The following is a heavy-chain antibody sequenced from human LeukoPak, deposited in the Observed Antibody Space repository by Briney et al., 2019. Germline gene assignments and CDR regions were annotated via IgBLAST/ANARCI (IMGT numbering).Heavy chain of an antibody. CDR2: ISSSSSYT. Sequence: SGGSLRLSCAASGFTFSDHYMSWIRQAPGKGLEWVSYISSSSSYTNYADSVKGRFTISRDNAKNSLYLQMNSLRAEDTAVYYCARAGGYCSSTSCSARYYYYGMDVWGQGTTVTVSS. CDR3: ARAGGYCSSTSCSARYYYYGMDV. D-gene: IGHD2-2*01. V-gene: IGHV3-11*06. J-gene: IGHJ6*02. CDR1: GFTFSDHY.